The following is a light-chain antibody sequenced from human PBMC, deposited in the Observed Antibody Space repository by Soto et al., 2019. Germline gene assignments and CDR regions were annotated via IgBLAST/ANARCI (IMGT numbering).Light chain of an antibody. CDR1: QSVSXX. CDR3: QXXNNWPPLT. J-gene: IGKJ4*01. V-gene: IGKV3-15*01. Sequence: EIVMTQSPATLSVSPGERATLSCRASQSVSXXXAWYQQKPGQAPRLLIYGASTRATGIPARFSGSGSGTXXXXXXXXXXXXXXXVYYCQXXNNWPPLTFGGGTKVEIK. CDR2: GAS.